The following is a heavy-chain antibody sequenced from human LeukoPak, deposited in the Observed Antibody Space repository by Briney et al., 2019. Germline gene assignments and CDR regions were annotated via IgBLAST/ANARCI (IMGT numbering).Heavy chain of an antibody. CDR1: GFTVSSNY. Sequence: GGSLRLSCAASGFTVSSNYMSWVRQAPGKGLEWVSVIYSGGSTYYADSVKGRFTISRDNSKNTLYLQMNSLRAEDTAVYYCASRGERWLQEGPFDYWGQGTLVTVSS. J-gene: IGHJ4*02. CDR2: IYSGGST. V-gene: IGHV3-53*05. D-gene: IGHD2-21*01. CDR3: ASRGERWLQEGPFDY.